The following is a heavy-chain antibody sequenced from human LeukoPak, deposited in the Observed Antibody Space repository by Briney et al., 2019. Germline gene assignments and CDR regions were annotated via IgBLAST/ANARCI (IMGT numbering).Heavy chain of an antibody. CDR3: ATTLDDYCSSTSCYLYYFDY. CDR1: GFTFSDYY. J-gene: IGHJ4*02. V-gene: IGHV3-11*01. D-gene: IGHD2-2*01. Sequence: GGSLRLSCAASGFTFSDYYMSWIRQAPGKGLEWVSYISSSGSTIYYADSVKGRFTISRDNAKNSLYLQMNSLRAEDTAVYYCATTLDDYCSSTSCYLYYFDYWGQGTLVTVSS. CDR2: ISSSGSTI.